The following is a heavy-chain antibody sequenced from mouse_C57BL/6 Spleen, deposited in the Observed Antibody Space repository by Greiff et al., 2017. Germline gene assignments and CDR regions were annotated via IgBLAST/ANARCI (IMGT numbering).Heavy chain of an antibody. V-gene: IGHV1-69*01. CDR1: GYTFTSYW. CDR2: IDPSDSYT. D-gene: IGHD2-4*01. CDR3: ASRIYYDYSFAY. Sequence: VQLKQPGAELVMPGASVKLSCKASGYTFTSYWMHWVKQRPGQGLEWIGEIDPSDSYTNYNQKFKGKSTLTVDKSSSTAYMQLSSLTSEDSAVYYCASRIYYDYSFAYWGQGTLVTVSA. J-gene: IGHJ3*01.